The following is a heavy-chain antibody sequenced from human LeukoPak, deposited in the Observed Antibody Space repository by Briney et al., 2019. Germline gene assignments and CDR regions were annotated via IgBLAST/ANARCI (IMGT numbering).Heavy chain of an antibody. CDR3: ARQQRIRHCTEGVCTEGYDFDY. D-gene: IGHD2-8*02. J-gene: IGHJ4*02. V-gene: IGHV3-23*01. CDR1: GFAFNMFA. CDR2: LSRGGSTT. Sequence: GGSLRLSCAGTGFAFNMFANDWVRQAPGKGLEWVSGLSRGGSTTNYADSVKGRFTISRDKSQNSVFLQLNSLRPDDTAVYFCARQQRIRHCTEGVCTEGYDFDYWGQGTLVTVSS.